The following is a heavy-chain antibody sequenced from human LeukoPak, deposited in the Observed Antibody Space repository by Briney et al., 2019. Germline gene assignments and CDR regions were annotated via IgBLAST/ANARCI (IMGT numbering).Heavy chain of an antibody. CDR3: ARGPTTVNNWFDP. CDR1: GGSISSHY. J-gene: IGHJ5*02. CDR2: IYYSGST. V-gene: IGHV4-59*11. Sequence: PSETLSLTCTVSGGSISSHYWSWIRQPPGKGLEWIGYIYYSGSTNYSPSLKSRVTISVDTSKSQFSLKLSSVTAADTAVYYCARGPTTVNNWFDPWGQGTLVTVSS. D-gene: IGHD4-17*01.